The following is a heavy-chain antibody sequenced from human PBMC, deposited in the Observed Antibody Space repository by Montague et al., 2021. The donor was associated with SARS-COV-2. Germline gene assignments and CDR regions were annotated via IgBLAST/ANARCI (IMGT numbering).Heavy chain of an antibody. CDR2: IFYSVDT. V-gene: IGHV4-59*01. CDR1: GGSMNSYY. CDR3: ARGAGSLDSFDI. Sequence: SETLSLTCTVSGGSMNSYYWSWIRQPPGKGLEWIGYIFYSVDTNNNPSLKSRVTISVDTSKNQFSLKLTSVTAADTAVYYCARGAGSLDSFDIWGQGTMVTVSS. J-gene: IGHJ3*02.